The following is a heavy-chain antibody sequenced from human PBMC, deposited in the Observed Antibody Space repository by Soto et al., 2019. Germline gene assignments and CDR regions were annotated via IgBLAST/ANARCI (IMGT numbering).Heavy chain of an antibody. D-gene: IGHD5-12*01. J-gene: IGHJ4*02. CDR1: RYSINDNNW. CDR2: LHHGGST. V-gene: IGHV4-4*02. Sequence: SETLSLTCDVSRYSINDNNWWSWVRQPPGGGLEWIGELHHGGSTNYNPSLESRATFSVDISKNQFFLKLSSVTAADTAVYYCTKNSAYALDYWGQGTLVTVSS. CDR3: TKNSAYALDY.